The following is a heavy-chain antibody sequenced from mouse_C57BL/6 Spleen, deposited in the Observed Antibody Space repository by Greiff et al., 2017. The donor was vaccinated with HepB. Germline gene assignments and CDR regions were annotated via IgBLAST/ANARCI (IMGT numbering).Heavy chain of an antibody. J-gene: IGHJ4*01. V-gene: IGHV1-82*01. D-gene: IGHD1-1*01. CDR1: GYAFSSSW. CDR3: ARGGFLITRGAMDY. CDR2: IYPGDGDT. Sequence: QVQLQQSGPELVKPGASVKISCKASGYAFSSSWMNWVKQRPGKGLEWIGRIYPGDGDTNYNGKFKGKATLTADKSSSTAYMQLSSLTSEDSAVYFCARGGFLITRGAMDYWGQGTSVTVSS.